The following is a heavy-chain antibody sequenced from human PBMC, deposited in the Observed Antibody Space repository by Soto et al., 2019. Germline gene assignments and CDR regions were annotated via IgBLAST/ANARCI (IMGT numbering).Heavy chain of an antibody. V-gene: IGHV1-69*12. J-gene: IGHJ6*02. CDR3: AQCLLGVNYYYGMDV. D-gene: IGHD3-16*01. Sequence: QVQLVQSGAAVKKPGSSVKVSCKASGGTFSSYAINWVRQAPGQGLEWMGGIIPIFATADYAQKFQGRVTITADESTSTAYMELSSLRSEDTAVYYCAQCLLGVNYYYGMDVWGQGTTVTVSS. CDR2: IIPIFATA. CDR1: GGTFSSYA.